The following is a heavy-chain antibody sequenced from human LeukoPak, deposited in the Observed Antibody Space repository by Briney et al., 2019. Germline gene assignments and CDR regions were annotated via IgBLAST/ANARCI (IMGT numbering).Heavy chain of an antibody. Sequence: SETLSLTCTVSGGSISSSSYYWGWIRQPPGKGLEWIGSIYYSGSTYYNPSLKSRVTISVDTSKNQFSLKLSSVTAADTAVYYCARDVSGWHENDYWGQGTLVTVSS. CDR3: ARDVSGWHENDY. J-gene: IGHJ4*02. D-gene: IGHD6-19*01. CDR2: IYYSGST. CDR1: GGSISSSSYY. V-gene: IGHV4-39*02.